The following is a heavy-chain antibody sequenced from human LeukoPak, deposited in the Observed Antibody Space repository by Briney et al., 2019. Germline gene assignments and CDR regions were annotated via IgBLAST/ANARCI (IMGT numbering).Heavy chain of an antibody. D-gene: IGHD6-6*01. CDR1: GGSISSYY. J-gene: IGHJ4*02. CDR2: IYYSGST. Sequence: PSETLSLTCTVSGGSISSYYWSWIRQPPGKGLEWIGYIYYSGSTNYNPSLKSRVTISVDTSKNQFSLKLSSVTAADRAVYYCARGSPYSSSFCFDYWGQGTLVTVSS. CDR3: ARGSPYSSSFCFDY. V-gene: IGHV4-59*01.